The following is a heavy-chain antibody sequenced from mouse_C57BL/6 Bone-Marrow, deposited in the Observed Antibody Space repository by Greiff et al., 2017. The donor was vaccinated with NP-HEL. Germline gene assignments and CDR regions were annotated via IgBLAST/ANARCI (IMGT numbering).Heavy chain of an antibody. CDR1: GFNIKDDY. CDR3: TTSTVVAERMDY. J-gene: IGHJ4*01. CDR2: IDPANGDT. Sequence: VQLQQSGAELVRPGASVKLSCTASGFNIKDDYMHWVKQRPEQGLEWIGWIDPANGDTEYASKFQGKATITADTSSNTAYLPLSSLTSEDTAVYYCTTSTVVAERMDYWGQGTSVTVSS. V-gene: IGHV14-4*01. D-gene: IGHD1-1*01.